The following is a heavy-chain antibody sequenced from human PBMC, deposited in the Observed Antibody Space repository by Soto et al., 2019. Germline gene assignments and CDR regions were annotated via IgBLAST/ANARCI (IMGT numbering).Heavy chain of an antibody. J-gene: IGHJ3*02. D-gene: IGHD3-22*01. Sequence: EAQLVESGGGLVQPGRSLRLSCAASGFTFDDYAMHWVRQVPGKGLEWVSGISWNSGRIDYADSEKGRFTISRDNARNSLYLQMNSLRAEGTALYYCANDRGSITMTGFSFDIWGQGTMVTVSS. CDR3: ANDRGSITMTGFSFDI. CDR1: GFTFDDYA. CDR2: ISWNSGRI. V-gene: IGHV3-9*01.